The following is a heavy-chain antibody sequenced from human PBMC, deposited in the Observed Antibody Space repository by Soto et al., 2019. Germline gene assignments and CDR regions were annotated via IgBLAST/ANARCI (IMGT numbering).Heavy chain of an antibody. CDR2: ISNDENIK. D-gene: IGHD5-12*01. CDR1: GFNFGNFG. J-gene: IGHJ4*02. V-gene: IGHV3-33*01. CDR3: ARGLRGVLDY. Sequence: LRRSCVASGFNFGNFGMHWVRQAPGKGLEWLTVISNDENIKQDSVRGRFAIARDNSKNTLYLHLTSLRAEDTAIYYSARGLRGVLDYWGQGTLGTVS.